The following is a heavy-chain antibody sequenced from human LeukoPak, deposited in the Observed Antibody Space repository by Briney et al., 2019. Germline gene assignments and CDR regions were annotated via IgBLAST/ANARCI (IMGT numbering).Heavy chain of an antibody. CDR3: AKGLNNMRFFDY. D-gene: IGHD2/OR15-2a*01. Sequence: GGSLRLSCAASGFTFSSYWMHWVRQAPGKGLVWVSRINSDGSSTSYADSVKGRFTISRDNAKNTLYLQMNSLRAEDTAVYYCAKGLNNMRFFDYWGQGTLVTVSS. J-gene: IGHJ4*02. CDR2: INSDGSST. CDR1: GFTFSSYW. V-gene: IGHV3-74*01.